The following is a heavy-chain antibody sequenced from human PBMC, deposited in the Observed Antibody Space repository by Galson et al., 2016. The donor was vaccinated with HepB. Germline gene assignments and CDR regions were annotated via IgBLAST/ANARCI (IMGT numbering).Heavy chain of an antibody. CDR3: ASSGYYSNLNY. CDR1: GNTFTGDY. CDR2: VNPSSGST. V-gene: IGHV1-2*06. J-gene: IGHJ4*02. Sequence: SVKVSCKASGNTFTGDYSHWVRQAPGQGLEWMGRVNPSSGSTIYAHNFQGRVTMTRDTSIGTAYMELSRLRSDDTAVYYCASSGYYSNLNYWGQGTLVTVSS. D-gene: IGHD3-22*01.